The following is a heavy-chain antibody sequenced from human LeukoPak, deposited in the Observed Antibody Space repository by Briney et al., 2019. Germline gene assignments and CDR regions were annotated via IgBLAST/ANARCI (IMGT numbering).Heavy chain of an antibody. CDR2: IYYSGST. D-gene: IGHD3-10*01. CDR3: ARAVDLLWSNWFDP. CDR1: GGSISSSSYY. Sequence: SETLSLTCTVSGGSISSSSYYWGWIRQPPGKGLEWIGSIYYSGSTYYNPSLKSRVTISVDTSKNQFSLKLSSVTAADTAVYYCARAVDLLWSNWFDPWGQGTLVTVSS. V-gene: IGHV4-39*07. J-gene: IGHJ5*02.